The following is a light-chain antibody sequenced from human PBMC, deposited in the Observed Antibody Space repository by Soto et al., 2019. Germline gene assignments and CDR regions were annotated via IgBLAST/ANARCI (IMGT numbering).Light chain of an antibody. CDR3: QQSYSTPVYT. CDR1: QSISNY. Sequence: DIQMTQSPSSLSASVGDRVTITCRASQSISNYLNWYQQKPGKAPNLLIYAASSVQSGVPSRFSGSGSGTDFTLTISSLQPEDFATYYCQQSYSTPVYTFGQGTKLEIK. V-gene: IGKV1-39*01. CDR2: AAS. J-gene: IGKJ2*01.